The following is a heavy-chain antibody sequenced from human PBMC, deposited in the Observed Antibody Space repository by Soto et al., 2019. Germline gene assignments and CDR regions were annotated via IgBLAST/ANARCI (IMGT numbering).Heavy chain of an antibody. Sequence: GESLKSSGKGSGYSFTSYWIGWVRQMPGKGLEWMGIIYPGDSDTRYSPSFQGQVTISADKSISTAYLQWSSLKASDTAMYYCARQLILTDYYYYGIDVWGQGTTVTVS. J-gene: IGHJ6*02. V-gene: IGHV5-51*01. CDR1: GYSFTSYW. CDR3: ARQLILTDYYYYGIDV. CDR2: IYPGDSDT.